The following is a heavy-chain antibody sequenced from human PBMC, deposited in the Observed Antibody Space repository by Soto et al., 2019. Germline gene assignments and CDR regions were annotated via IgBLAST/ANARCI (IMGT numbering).Heavy chain of an antibody. CDR3: VSDPSRGNEWARSDEL. V-gene: IGHV3-48*01. J-gene: IGHJ2*01. Sequence: EVQLVESGGGLVQPGGSLRLSCAASGFSLYNYAMDWVRQSPGPGQEWVSYISPSSSNIHYADSVRGRVTVSRDNAKTSLYLQMNSMRAEDTAGYYCVSDPSRGNEWARSDELGGRGTLVTVSS. CDR1: GFSLYNYA. D-gene: IGHD1-1*01. CDR2: ISPSSSNI.